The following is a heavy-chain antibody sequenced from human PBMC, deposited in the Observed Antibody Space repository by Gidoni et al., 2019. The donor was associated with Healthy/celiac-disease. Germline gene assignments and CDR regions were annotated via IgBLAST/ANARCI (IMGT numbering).Heavy chain of an antibody. J-gene: IGHJ4*02. V-gene: IGHV3-30*01. CDR3: ARDHSSGWYPVYYFDY. CDR2: ISYDGSNK. D-gene: IGHD6-19*01. Sequence: QVQLVESGGGVVQPGRSLRLSCAASGFTFSSYAMHWVRQAPGKGLEWVAVISYDGSNKYYADSVKGRFTISRDNSKNTLYLQMNSLRAEDTAVYYCARDHSSGWYPVYYFDYWGQGTLVTVSS. CDR1: GFTFSSYA.